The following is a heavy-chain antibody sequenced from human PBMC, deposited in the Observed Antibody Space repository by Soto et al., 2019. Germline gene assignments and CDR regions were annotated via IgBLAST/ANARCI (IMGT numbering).Heavy chain of an antibody. CDR1: GGSIDRTGYF. V-gene: IGHV4-31*03. D-gene: IGHD2-15*01. CDR2: IYYGGTT. CDR3: ARARWLRGQEYYFDI. J-gene: IGHJ4*02. Sequence: SETLSLTCSVSGGSIDRTGYFRSWIRQPPGQGLEWIGYIYYGGTTFYNPSLKSRSTLSLDTDENRFSLNLTSVTAADTAVYYCARARWLRGQEYYFDIWGQGILVTVSS.